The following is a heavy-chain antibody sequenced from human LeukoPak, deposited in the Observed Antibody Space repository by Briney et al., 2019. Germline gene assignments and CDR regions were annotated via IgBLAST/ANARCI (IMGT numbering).Heavy chain of an antibody. J-gene: IGHJ4*02. CDR3: ARGIAAAGNFDY. V-gene: IGHV4-34*01. Sequence: SETLSVTCAVYGGSFSSYYWSWIRQPPGKGVEWIGEINHSGSTNYNPSLKSRVTISVDTSKNQFSLKLSSVTAADTAVYYCARGIAAAGNFDYWGQGTLVTVSS. D-gene: IGHD6-13*01. CDR1: GGSFSSYY. CDR2: INHSGST.